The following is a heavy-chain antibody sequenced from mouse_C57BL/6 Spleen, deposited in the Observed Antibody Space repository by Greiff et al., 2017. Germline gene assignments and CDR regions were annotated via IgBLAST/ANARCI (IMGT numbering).Heavy chain of an antibody. Sequence: QVQLQQPWAELVKPGASVKLSCKASGYTFTSYWMQWVKQRPGQGLEWIGEIDPSDSYTNYNQKFKGKATLTVDTSSSTAYMQLSSLTSEDSAVYYCARGYDYEDYYAMDYWGQGTSVTVSS. V-gene: IGHV1-50*01. J-gene: IGHJ4*01. D-gene: IGHD2-4*01. CDR1: GYTFTSYW. CDR3: ARGYDYEDYYAMDY. CDR2: IDPSDSYT.